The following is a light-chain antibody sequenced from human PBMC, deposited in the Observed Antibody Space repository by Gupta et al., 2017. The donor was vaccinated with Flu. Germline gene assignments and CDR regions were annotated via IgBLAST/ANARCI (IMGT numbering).Light chain of an antibody. CDR2: AAS. V-gene: IGKV1-9*01. J-gene: IGKJ4*01. CDR1: QDIGNS. Sequence: DIQLTQSPAFLSASIGDRVTITCRTSQDIGNSLAWYQQKPGEAPKLLIYAASTLQSGVPSRFSGTGSGTDFTLTVTSLQPEDFATYYCQQFNYYPRTFGGGTKVEIK. CDR3: QQFNYYPRT.